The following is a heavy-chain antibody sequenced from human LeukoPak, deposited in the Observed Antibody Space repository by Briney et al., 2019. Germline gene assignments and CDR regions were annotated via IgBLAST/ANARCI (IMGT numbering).Heavy chain of an antibody. CDR3: ARGQDYYDSSGYYYGPLDY. D-gene: IGHD3-22*01. CDR1: GFTFSSYS. V-gene: IGHV3-21*01. J-gene: IGHJ4*02. Sequence: GGSLRLSCAASGFTFSSYSMNWVRQAPGKGLEWVSSISSSSSYIYYADSVKGRFTISRDNAKNSLYLQMNSLRAEDTAVYYCARGQDYYDSSGYYYGPLDYWGQGTLVTVSS. CDR2: ISSSSSYI.